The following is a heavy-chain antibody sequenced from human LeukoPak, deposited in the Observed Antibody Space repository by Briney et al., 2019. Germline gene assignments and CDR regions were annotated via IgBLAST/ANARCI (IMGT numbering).Heavy chain of an antibody. CDR3: ARTACSGGTCYSQRGAFDI. V-gene: IGHV4-39*07. D-gene: IGHD2-15*01. CDR1: GGSISSPIYY. Sequence: SETLSLTCTVSGGSISSPIYYWGWIRQPPGKGLEWIGSIYYSGSTYDNPSLKSRVTISVDTSKNQFSLKLSSLTAADTAVYYCARTACSGGTCYSQRGAFDIWGHGTMVTVSS. CDR2: IYYSGST. J-gene: IGHJ3*02.